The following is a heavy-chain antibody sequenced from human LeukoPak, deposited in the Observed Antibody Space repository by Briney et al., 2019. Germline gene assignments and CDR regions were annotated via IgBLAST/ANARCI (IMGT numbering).Heavy chain of an antibody. D-gene: IGHD3-22*01. CDR3: ARDQKRIVVVATTFAFDI. CDR1: GFTLSNYA. V-gene: IGHV3-30*04. Sequence: GGSLRLSCAASGFTLSNYAMHWVRQAPGKGLEWVAVMSLDGNKIYYADSVKGRFTNSRDNSKNTLYLQMNSLTTEDTAVYYCARDQKRIVVVATTFAFDIWGQGTMVTVSS. J-gene: IGHJ3*02. CDR2: MSLDGNKI.